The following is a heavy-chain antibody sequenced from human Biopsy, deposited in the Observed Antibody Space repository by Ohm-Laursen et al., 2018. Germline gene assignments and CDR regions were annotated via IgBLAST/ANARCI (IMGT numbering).Heavy chain of an antibody. V-gene: IGHV4-59*08. J-gene: IGHJ3*01. D-gene: IGHD3-3*01. CDR2: IYYSGST. CDR3: ARLGNFWNAEDGLDL. Sequence: SETLSLTCTVSGGSISSYYWNWIRQPPGKGLEWIGYIYYSGSTNYNPPLKSRVTISVDTSKNPFSLNLRSVTAADTAVYSCARLGNFWNAEDGLDLWGLGTMVTVSS. CDR1: GGSISSYY.